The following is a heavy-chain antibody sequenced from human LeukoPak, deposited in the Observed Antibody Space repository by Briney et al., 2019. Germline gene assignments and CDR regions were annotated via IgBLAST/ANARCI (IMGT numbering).Heavy chain of an antibody. V-gene: IGHV1-2*02. D-gene: IGHD3-22*01. CDR3: AADYYYDSSGYYSWFDP. CDR1: GYTFTGYY. Sequence: APVKVSCKASGYTFTGYYMHWVRQAPGQGLEWMGWINPNSGGTNYAQKFQGRVTMTRDTSISTAYMELSRLRSDDTAVYYCAADYYYDSSGYYSWFDPWGQGTLVTVSS. J-gene: IGHJ5*02. CDR2: INPNSGGT.